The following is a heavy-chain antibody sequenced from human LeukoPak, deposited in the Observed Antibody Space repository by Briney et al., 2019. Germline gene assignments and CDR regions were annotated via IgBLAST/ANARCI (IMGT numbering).Heavy chain of an antibody. J-gene: IGHJ4*02. V-gene: IGHV3-30-3*01. CDR3: ARAGATVTYFDY. Sequence: GGSLRLSCAASGFTFSSYAMHWVRQAPGKGLEWVAVISYDGSNKYYADSVKGRFTISRDNSKNTLYLQMNSLRAEDTAVYYCARAGATVTYFDYWGQGTLVTVSS. D-gene: IGHD4-17*01. CDR2: ISYDGSNK. CDR1: GFTFSSYA.